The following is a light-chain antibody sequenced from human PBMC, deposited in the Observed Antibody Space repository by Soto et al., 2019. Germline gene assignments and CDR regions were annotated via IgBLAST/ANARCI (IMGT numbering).Light chain of an antibody. CDR2: SNN. V-gene: IGLV1-47*02. CDR1: SSNIGSYT. CDR3: ATWDDSLGVV. J-gene: IGLJ2*01. Sequence: QSVLTQPPSASGTPGQRVTISCSGSSSNIGSYTVNWYQQLPGTAPKLLIYSNNQRPSGVPDRFSGSKSGTSASLAISGLRSEDEADYFCATWDDSLGVVFGGGTKLTVL.